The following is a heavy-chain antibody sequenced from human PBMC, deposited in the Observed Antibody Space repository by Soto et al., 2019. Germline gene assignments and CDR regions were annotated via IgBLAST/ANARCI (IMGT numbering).Heavy chain of an antibody. CDR3: VRDAGRGGDFDY. CDR1: SFTFNTYW. Sequence: EVRLVESGGGLVQPGGSLRLSCAASSFTFNTYWMAWVRQTPGKGLEWLANIKPDGSEYYYLDSVRGRFTISRDNAKNSLYLHMNSLETEDTAVYHSVRDAGRGGDFDYWGQGTLVTVSS. D-gene: IGHD3-16*01. J-gene: IGHJ4*02. CDR2: IKPDGSEY. V-gene: IGHV3-7*01.